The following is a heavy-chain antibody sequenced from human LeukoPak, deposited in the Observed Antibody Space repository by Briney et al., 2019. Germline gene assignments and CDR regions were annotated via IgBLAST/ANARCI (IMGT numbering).Heavy chain of an antibody. CDR1: GYTFTGYY. D-gene: IGHD3-22*01. CDR2: INPNSGGT. CDR3: ARGYYYDSSGYDDAFDI. Sequence: VASVKVSCKASGYTFTGYYMHWVRQAPGQGLEWMGWINPNSGGTNYAQKFQGRVTMTRDTSISTAYMELSRLRSDDTAVYYCARGYYYDSSGYDDAFDIWGQGTMVTVSS. V-gene: IGHV1-2*02. J-gene: IGHJ3*02.